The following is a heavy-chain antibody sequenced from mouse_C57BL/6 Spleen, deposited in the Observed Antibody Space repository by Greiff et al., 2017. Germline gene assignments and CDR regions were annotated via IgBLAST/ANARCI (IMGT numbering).Heavy chain of an antibody. CDR1: GYTFTDYY. D-gene: IGHD2-14*01. CDR2: INPYNGGT. V-gene: IGHV1-19*01. J-gene: IGHJ2*01. Sequence: EVQLQQSGPVLVKPGASVKMSCKASGYTFTDYYMNWVKQSHGKSLEWIGVINPYNGGTSYNQKFKGKATLTVDKSSSTAYMELNSLTSEDSAVYYCARSGYDESHYFDYWGQGTTLTVSS. CDR3: ARSGYDESHYFDY.